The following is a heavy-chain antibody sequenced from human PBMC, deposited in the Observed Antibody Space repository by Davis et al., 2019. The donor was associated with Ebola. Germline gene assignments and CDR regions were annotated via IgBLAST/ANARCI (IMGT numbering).Heavy chain of an antibody. CDR3: ASGIIQQWLVLSYGMDV. CDR1: GFTLGDYA. CDR2: ISSSGSTI. V-gene: IGHV3-11*01. D-gene: IGHD6-19*01. Sequence: GESLKISCRVSGFTLGDYALNWIRQAPGQGQEWVSYISSSGSTIYYADPVKGRFTISRDNAKNSLYLQMNSLRAEDTAVYYCASGIIQQWLVLSYGMDVWGKGTTVTVSS. J-gene: IGHJ6*04.